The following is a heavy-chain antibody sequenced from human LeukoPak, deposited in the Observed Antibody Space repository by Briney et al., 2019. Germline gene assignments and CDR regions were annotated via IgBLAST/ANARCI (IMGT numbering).Heavy chain of an antibody. Sequence: GGSLRLSCAASGLTVNNNYMNWVRQAPGKGLEWVSALYIGGNTYYADSVRGRFTISRDNSKNTLYLQMNSLRAEDTAIYFCMTAAGYNFGQYWGQGTLVTVSS. D-gene: IGHD5-18*01. CDR3: MTAAGYNFGQY. V-gene: IGHV3-53*01. CDR1: GLTVNNNY. CDR2: LYIGGNT. J-gene: IGHJ4*02.